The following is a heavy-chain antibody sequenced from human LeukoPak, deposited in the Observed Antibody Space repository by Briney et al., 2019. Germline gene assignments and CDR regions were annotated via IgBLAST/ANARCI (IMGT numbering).Heavy chain of an antibody. CDR2: IYYSGST. J-gene: IGHJ6*02. Sequence: TPSETLSLTCTVSGGSVSSGSYYWSWIRQPPGKGLEWIGYIYYSGSTNYNPSLKSRVTISVDTSKNQFSLKLSPVTADTAVYYCARDIVVVPAAIREGGYYYYGMDVWGQGTTVTVSS. V-gene: IGHV4-61*01. CDR3: ARDIVVVPAAIREGGYYYYGMDV. CDR1: GGSVSSGSYY. D-gene: IGHD2-2*02.